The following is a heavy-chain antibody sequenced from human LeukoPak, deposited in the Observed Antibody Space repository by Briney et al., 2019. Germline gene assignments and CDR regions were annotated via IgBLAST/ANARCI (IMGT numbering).Heavy chain of an antibody. CDR2: IYFSGST. J-gene: IGHJ2*01. D-gene: IGHD2-2*01. CDR1: GGSISSGGYY. Sequence: PSQTLSLTCTVSGGSISSGGYYWSWIRQHPGKGLEWIGYIYFSGSTYYNPSLKSRVTISVDTSKNQFSLKLSSVTAADTAVSYCARGRGYCSSTSCRHWYFDLWGRGTLVTVSS. V-gene: IGHV4-31*03. CDR3: ARGRGYCSSTSCRHWYFDL.